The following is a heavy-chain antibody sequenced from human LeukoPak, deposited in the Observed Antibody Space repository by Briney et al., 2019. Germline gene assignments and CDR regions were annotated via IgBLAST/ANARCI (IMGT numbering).Heavy chain of an antibody. Sequence: GGSLRLSCVASGFIFNKYWMTWVRQAPGKGLEWVANMKEDGRDKNYVGSVKGRFTISRDNAKNSLYLQMNSLRVEDTAVYYCARDFTGFYDYWGQGILVTVSS. CDR1: GFIFNKYW. V-gene: IGHV3-7*01. CDR3: ARDFTGFYDY. CDR2: MKEDGRDK. J-gene: IGHJ4*02. D-gene: IGHD1-14*01.